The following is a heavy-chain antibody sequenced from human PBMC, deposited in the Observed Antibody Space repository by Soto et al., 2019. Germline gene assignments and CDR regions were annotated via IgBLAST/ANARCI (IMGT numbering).Heavy chain of an antibody. V-gene: IGHV3-43*01. D-gene: IGHD3-9*01. CDR2: ISWDGGST. Sequence: GGSLRLSCAASGFTFDDYTLHWVRQAPGKGLEWVSLISWDGGSTYYADSVKGRFPISRDNSKNSLYLQMNSLRTEDTALYYCAKEGFYYDILTGPSRAFDIWGQGTMVTVSS. J-gene: IGHJ3*02. CDR3: AKEGFYYDILTGPSRAFDI. CDR1: GFTFDDYT.